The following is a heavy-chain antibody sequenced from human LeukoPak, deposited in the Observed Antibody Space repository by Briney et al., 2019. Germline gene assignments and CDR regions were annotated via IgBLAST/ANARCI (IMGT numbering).Heavy chain of an antibody. CDR2: ISSGSGTI. D-gene: IGHD3-16*01. CDR3: ARDAGGYTYEQYYFDY. J-gene: IGHJ4*02. CDR1: GFTFSASG. V-gene: IGHV3-48*04. Sequence: PGGSLRLSCAASGFTFSASGMNWVRQAPGKGLEWVSYISSGSGTIYYGDSVKGRFTISRDNAKNSLYLQMNSLRAEDTAVYYCARDAGGYTYEQYYFDYWGQGTLVTVSS.